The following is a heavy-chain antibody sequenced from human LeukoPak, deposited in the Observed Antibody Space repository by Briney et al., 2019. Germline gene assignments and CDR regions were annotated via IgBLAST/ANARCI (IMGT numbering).Heavy chain of an antibody. CDR1: GASISDRGYY. Sequence: SQTLSLTCTVSGASISDRGYYWNWIRQPPGKGLEWLGYIYHSGSTYYNPSLKSRVTISVDTSKNQFSLKLSSVTAADTAVYYCASLTGYYDFWSGQNDYWGQGTLVTVSS. V-gene: IGHV4-30-2*01. J-gene: IGHJ4*02. D-gene: IGHD3-3*01. CDR2: IYHSGST. CDR3: ASLTGYYDFWSGQNDY.